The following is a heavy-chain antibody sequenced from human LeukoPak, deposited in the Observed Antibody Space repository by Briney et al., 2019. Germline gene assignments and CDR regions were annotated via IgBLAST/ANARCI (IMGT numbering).Heavy chain of an antibody. CDR2: INHSGST. Sequence: PSETLSLTCAVYGGSFSGYYWSWIRQPPGKGLEWIGEINHSGSTNYNPSLKSRVTILVDTSKNQFSLKLSSVTAADTAVYYCARADGYYYGMDVWGQGTTVTVSS. CDR1: GGSFSGYY. CDR3: ARADGYYYGMDV. J-gene: IGHJ6*02. V-gene: IGHV4-34*01.